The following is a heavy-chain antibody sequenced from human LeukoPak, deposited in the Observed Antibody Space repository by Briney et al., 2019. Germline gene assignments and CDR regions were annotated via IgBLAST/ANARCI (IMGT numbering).Heavy chain of an antibody. J-gene: IGHJ4*02. CDR2: INAGNGNT. Sequence: GASVKVSCKASGYTLTSYAMHWVRQAPGQRLEWMGWINAGNGNTEYSQKFQGRVTITRDTSASTAYMELSSLRSEDTAVYYCARWVYSSSWCFDYWGQGTLVTVSS. CDR1: GYTLTSYA. V-gene: IGHV1-3*01. CDR3: ARWVYSSSWCFDY. D-gene: IGHD6-13*01.